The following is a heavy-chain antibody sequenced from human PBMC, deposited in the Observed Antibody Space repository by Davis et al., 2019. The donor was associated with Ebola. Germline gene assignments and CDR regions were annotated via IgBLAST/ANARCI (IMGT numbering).Heavy chain of an antibody. CDR2: IWDDGSNK. Sequence: GGSLRLSCAASGFTLSGYDMNWVRKAPGKGLQWVAVIWDDGSNKYYADSVKGRFTISRDNSKNTLYLQMNSLRAEDTAVYYCATTPQYSSGQNKPFDYWGQGTLVTVSS. D-gene: IGHD6-19*01. V-gene: IGHV3-33*01. CDR3: ATTPQYSSGQNKPFDY. J-gene: IGHJ4*02. CDR1: GFTLSGYD.